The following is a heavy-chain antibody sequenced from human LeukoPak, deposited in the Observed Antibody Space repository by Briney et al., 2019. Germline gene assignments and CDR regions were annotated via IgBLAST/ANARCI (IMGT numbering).Heavy chain of an antibody. D-gene: IGHD2-21*01. J-gene: IGHJ3*02. CDR2: IKFDGSEK. CDR1: GFTFSSFW. CDR3: ARLSYWVFEI. Sequence: GGSLRLSCAASGFTFSSFWMTWVRQAPGKGLEWVANIKFDGSEKFYVDSVKGRFTISRDNAKNSLYLQMNRLRAEDTSVYFCARLSYWVFEIWGQGTMVTVSS. V-gene: IGHV3-7*01.